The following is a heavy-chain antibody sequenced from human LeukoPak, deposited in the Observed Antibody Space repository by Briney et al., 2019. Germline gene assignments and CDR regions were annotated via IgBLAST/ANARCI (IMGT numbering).Heavy chain of an antibody. D-gene: IGHD6-13*01. CDR1: GFTFSSYA. V-gene: IGHV3-30*04. J-gene: IGHJ5*02. CDR2: ISYDGSNK. Sequence: GGSLRLSYAASGFTFSSYAMHWVRQAPGKGLEWVAVISYDGSNKYYADSVKGRFTISRDNSKNTLYLQMNSLRAEDTAVYYCAREALYSSSFGWFDPWGQGTLVTVSS. CDR3: AREALYSSSFGWFDP.